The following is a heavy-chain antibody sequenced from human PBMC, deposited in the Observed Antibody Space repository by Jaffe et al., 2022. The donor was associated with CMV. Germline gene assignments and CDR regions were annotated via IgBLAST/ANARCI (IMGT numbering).Heavy chain of an antibody. CDR1: GFTFSSYA. D-gene: IGHD3-22*01. CDR3: VHITYYYDSSGYSYFDY. CDR2: ISGSGGST. V-gene: IGHV3-23*01. J-gene: IGHJ4*01. Sequence: EVQLLESGGGLVQPGGSLRLSCAASGFTFSSYAMSWVRQAPGKGLEWVSAISGSGGSTYYADSVKGRFTISRDNSKNTLYLQMNSLRAEDTAVYYCVHITYYYDSSGYSYFDYWGHGTLVTVSS.